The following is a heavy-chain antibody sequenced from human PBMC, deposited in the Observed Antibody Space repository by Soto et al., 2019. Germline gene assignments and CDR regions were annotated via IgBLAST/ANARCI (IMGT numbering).Heavy chain of an antibody. Sequence: GGSLRLSCAASGFTFSSYAMSWVRQAPGKGLEWVSAISGSGGSTYYADSVKGRFTISRDNSKNTLYLQMNSLRAEDTAVYYCAKSSLLRYFDWLLVSSDADAFDIWGQGTMVTVSS. D-gene: IGHD3-9*01. CDR3: AKSSLLRYFDWLLVSSDADAFDI. CDR1: GFTFSSYA. V-gene: IGHV3-23*01. J-gene: IGHJ3*02. CDR2: ISGSGGST.